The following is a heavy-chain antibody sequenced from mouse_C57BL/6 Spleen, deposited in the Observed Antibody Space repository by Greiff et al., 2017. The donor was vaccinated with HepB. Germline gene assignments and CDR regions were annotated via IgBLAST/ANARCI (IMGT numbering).Heavy chain of an antibody. J-gene: IGHJ4*01. V-gene: IGHV1-15*01. CDR2: IDPETGGT. Sequence: VKLVESGAELVRPGASVTLSCKASGYTFTDYEMHWVKQTPVHGLEWIGAIDPETGGTAYNQKFKGKAILTADKSSSTAYMELRSLTSEDSAVYYCTRGYGSFFAMDYWGQGTSVTVSS. CDR3: TRGYGSFFAMDY. CDR1: GYTFTDYE. D-gene: IGHD1-1*01.